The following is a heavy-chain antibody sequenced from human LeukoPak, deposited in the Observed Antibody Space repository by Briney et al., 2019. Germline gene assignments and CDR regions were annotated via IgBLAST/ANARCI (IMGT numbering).Heavy chain of an antibody. CDR2: FYYSGST. V-gene: IGHV4-39*07. D-gene: IGHD3-22*01. J-gene: IGHJ4*02. CDR3: ARARIYSSGFDFDY. CDR1: GGSISSSSYY. Sequence: SETLSLTCTVSGGSISSSSYYWGWIRQPPGKGLEWIGSFYYSGSTYYNPSLKSRVTISVDTSKNQFSLKLSSVTAADTAVYYCARARIYSSGFDFDYWGQGTLVTVSS.